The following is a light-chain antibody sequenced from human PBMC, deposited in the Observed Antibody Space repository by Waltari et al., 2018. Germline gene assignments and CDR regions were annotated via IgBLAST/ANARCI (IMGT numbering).Light chain of an antibody. CDR2: ANI. J-gene: IGLJ1*01. Sequence: QSVLTQPPSVSGAPGQRVTISCTGSSSNIGAGYDVLWYQQLPGTAPKLLIYANINRPSGVPDRFSGSKSGTSASLAITGLQAEDEADYYCQSYDNRLSGSYVFGIGTKVTVL. CDR1: SSNIGAGYD. CDR3: QSYDNRLSGSYV. V-gene: IGLV1-40*01.